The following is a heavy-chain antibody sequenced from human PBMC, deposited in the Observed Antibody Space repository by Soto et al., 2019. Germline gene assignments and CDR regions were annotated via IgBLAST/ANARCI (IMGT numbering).Heavy chain of an antibody. Sequence: GGSLRLSCAASGFTFSIYAMSWVRQAPGKGLEWVSAISGGSGTIYYADSVKGRFTISRDNSKSMLYLQMNSLRAGDTAVYFCAKRAGYSSGAFDVWGQGTVVTVS. CDR3: AKRAGYSSGAFDV. CDR2: ISGGSGTI. V-gene: IGHV3-23*01. D-gene: IGHD6-19*01. CDR1: GFTFSIYA. J-gene: IGHJ3*01.